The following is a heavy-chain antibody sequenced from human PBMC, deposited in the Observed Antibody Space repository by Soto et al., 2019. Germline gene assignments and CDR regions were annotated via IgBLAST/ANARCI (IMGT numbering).Heavy chain of an antibody. CDR2: ISYDGSNK. CDR1: GFTFSSYG. V-gene: IGHV3-30*03. CDR3: AIDRSVVRRVISPYYYYGMDV. D-gene: IGHD3-10*01. J-gene: IGHJ6*02. Sequence: PGGSLRLSCAASGFTFSSYGMHWVRQAPGKGLEWVAVISYDGSNKYYADSVKGRFTISRDNSKSTLYLQMNSLSAEDTSVYYCAIDRSVVRRVISPYYYYGMDVWGQGITVTVSS.